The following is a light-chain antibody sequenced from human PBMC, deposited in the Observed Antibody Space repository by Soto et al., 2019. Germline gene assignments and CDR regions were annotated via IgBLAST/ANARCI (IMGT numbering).Light chain of an antibody. Sequence: QSALTQPRSVSGSPGQSVTISCTGTSSDVGGYNDVSCYQQHPGNAPKLMIYDVSKRPSGVPDRFSGSKSGHTASLTISGLQAEDEADYYCCSYAGSYTFVVFGTGTKLTVL. CDR2: DVS. J-gene: IGLJ1*01. V-gene: IGLV2-11*01. CDR1: SSDVGGYND. CDR3: CSYAGSYTFVV.